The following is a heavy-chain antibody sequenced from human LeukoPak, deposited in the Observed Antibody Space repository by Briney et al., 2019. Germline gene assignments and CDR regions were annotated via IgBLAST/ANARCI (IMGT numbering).Heavy chain of an antibody. V-gene: IGHV1-8*03. D-gene: IGHD1-14*01. J-gene: IGHJ6*03. CDR3: ARAGNYADYYYYYYMDV. CDR2: MNPNSGNT. CDR1: GYTFTSYD. Sequence: ASVKVSCKASGYTFTSYDINWVRQATGQGLEWMGWMNPNSGNTGYAQKFQGRVTITRNTSISTAYMELSSLRSEDTAVYYCARAGNYADYYYYYYMDVWGKGTTVTVSS.